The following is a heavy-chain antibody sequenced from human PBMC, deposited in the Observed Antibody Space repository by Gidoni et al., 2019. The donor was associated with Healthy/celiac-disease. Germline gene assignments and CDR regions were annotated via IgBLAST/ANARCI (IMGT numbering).Heavy chain of an antibody. CDR2: IIPIHGIA. Sequence: QVQLVQSGADVKKPGSSVKVSCNASGGTFSSYAISWVRQAPGQGLEWLGRIIPIHGIANYAQKFQGRVTITADKSTSTAYMELSSLRSEDTAVYYCAREDGHGSGSYDAFDIWGQGTMVTVSS. J-gene: IGHJ3*02. D-gene: IGHD3-10*01. CDR3: AREDGHGSGSYDAFDI. CDR1: GGTFSSYA. V-gene: IGHV1-69*09.